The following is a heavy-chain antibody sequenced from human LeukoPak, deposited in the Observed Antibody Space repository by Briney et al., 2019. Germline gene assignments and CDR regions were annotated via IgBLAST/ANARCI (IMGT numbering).Heavy chain of an antibody. CDR2: IFPSGKT. Sequence: SETLSPTCSVSGGSISSYYWSWIRQSAGKGLEWMGRIFPSGKTNYNPSLKSRATMSVDTSKNQLSLKLSSVTAADTAVYYCAKDRVGSSTLDFQHWGQGTLVSVSS. J-gene: IGHJ1*01. V-gene: IGHV4-4*07. CDR1: GGSISSYY. CDR3: AKDRVGSSTLDFQH. D-gene: IGHD1-26*01.